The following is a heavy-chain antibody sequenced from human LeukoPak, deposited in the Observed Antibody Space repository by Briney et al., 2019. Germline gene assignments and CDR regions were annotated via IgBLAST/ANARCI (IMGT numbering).Heavy chain of an antibody. CDR3: AKGDSGYDSGYYGMDV. CDR2: ISYDGSNK. V-gene: IGHV3-30*18. J-gene: IGHJ6*02. D-gene: IGHD5-12*01. Sequence: GGCLRLSCAASGFTFSNYGVHWVRQAPGKGLEWVAVISYDGSNKYYTDSVKGRFTISRDNSKNTLYLQMNSLRAEDTAVYYCAKGDSGYDSGYYGMDVWGQGTTVTV. CDR1: GFTFSNYG.